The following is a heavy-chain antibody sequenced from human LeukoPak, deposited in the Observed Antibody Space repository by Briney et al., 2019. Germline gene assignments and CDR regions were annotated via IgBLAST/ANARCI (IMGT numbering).Heavy chain of an antibody. V-gene: IGHV3-48*01. J-gene: IGHJ4*02. CDR1: GFNYSSYT. CDR2: ISASRDIT. Sequence: GGSLRLSCAASGFNYSSYTMNWVRQAPGMGLEWLSYISASRDITYYADSVKGRFTISRDNAKNSLYLQMNSLRAEDTAVYYCARVPPSGYSSGWRDYWGQGTLVTVSS. CDR3: ARVPPSGYSSGWRDY. D-gene: IGHD6-19*01.